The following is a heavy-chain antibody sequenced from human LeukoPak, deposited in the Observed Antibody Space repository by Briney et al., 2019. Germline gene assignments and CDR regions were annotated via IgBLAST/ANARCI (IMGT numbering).Heavy chain of an antibody. CDR1: GGSFSGYY. J-gene: IGHJ3*02. Sequence: SETLSLTCAVYGGSFSGYYWSWIRQPPGKGLEWIGEINHSGSTNYNPSLKSRVTISVDTSKNQFSLKLSSVTAADTAVYYCARGGRRITIFGVAHYAFDIWGQGTMVTVSS. CDR2: INHSGST. CDR3: ARGGRRITIFGVAHYAFDI. D-gene: IGHD3-3*01. V-gene: IGHV4-34*01.